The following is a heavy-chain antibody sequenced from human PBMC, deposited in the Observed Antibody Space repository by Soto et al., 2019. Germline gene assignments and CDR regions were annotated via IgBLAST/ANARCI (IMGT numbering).Heavy chain of an antibody. CDR3: ARGTSRVTIFGVVIIPNWFDP. CDR1: GGSISSYY. V-gene: IGHV4-59*01. D-gene: IGHD3-3*01. J-gene: IGHJ5*02. CDR2: IYYSGST. Sequence: SETLSLTCTVSGGSISSYYWSWIRQPPGKGLEWIGYIYYSGSTNYNPSLKSRVTISVDTSKNQFSLKLSSVTAADTAVYYCARGTSRVTIFGVVIIPNWFDPWGQGTLVTVSS.